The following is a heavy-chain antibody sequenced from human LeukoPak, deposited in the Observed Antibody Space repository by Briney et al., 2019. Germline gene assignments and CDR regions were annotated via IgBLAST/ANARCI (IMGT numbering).Heavy chain of an antibody. Sequence: GESLKISCKGSGYSFTSYWIGWVRQMPGKGLEWMGIIYPGDSDTRYSPSFQGQVTISADKSISTAYLQWSSLKASDTAMYYCARRYSSTSCPNCDAFDIWGQGTMVTVSS. CDR1: GYSFTSYW. J-gene: IGHJ3*02. CDR3: ARRYSSTSCPNCDAFDI. CDR2: IYPGDSDT. D-gene: IGHD2-2*01. V-gene: IGHV5-51*01.